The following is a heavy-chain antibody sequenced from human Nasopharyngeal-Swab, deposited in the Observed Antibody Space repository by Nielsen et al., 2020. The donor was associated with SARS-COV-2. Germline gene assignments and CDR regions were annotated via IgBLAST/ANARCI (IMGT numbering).Heavy chain of an antibody. D-gene: IGHD6-19*01. CDR1: GVTLSSYW. V-gene: IGHV3-74*03. Sequence: GGPLRLPCAASGVTLSSYWMHWVRQVPGKGLVWVSRFNRDGSDTTYADSVKGRFTISSDNAKNTLYLQMNSLRVEDTAVYYCARETAVAGDYYFDYWGQGTLVAVSS. CDR2: FNRDGSDT. CDR3: ARETAVAGDYYFDY. J-gene: IGHJ4*02.